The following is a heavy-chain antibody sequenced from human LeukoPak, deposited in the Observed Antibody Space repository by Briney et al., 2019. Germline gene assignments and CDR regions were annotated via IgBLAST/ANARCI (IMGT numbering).Heavy chain of an antibody. D-gene: IGHD2-2*01. CDR1: GGSISSYY. J-gene: IGHJ2*01. CDR3: ARLDIVVVPAAMKSYWYFDL. Sequence: SETLSLTCTVSGGSISSYYWSWTRQPPGKGLEWIGEINHSGSTNYNPSLKSRVTISVDTSKNQFSLKLSSVTAADTAVYYCARLDIVVVPAAMKSYWYFDLWGRGTLVTVSS. V-gene: IGHV4-34*01. CDR2: INHSGST.